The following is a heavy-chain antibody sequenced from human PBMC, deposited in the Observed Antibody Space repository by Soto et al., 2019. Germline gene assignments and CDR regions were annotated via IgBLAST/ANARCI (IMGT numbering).Heavy chain of an antibody. V-gene: IGHV3-23*01. CDR2: ISGSGGSR. CDR3: AKRMTLKYCSGGSCSRGYYFDY. J-gene: IGHJ4*02. Sequence: EVQLLESGGGLVQPGGSLRLSCAASGFTFSSYAMSWVRQAPGKGLEWVSAISGSGGSRYYADSVKGRFTISRDNSKNTQYLQMNSLRAEDTAVYYCAKRMTLKYCSGGSCSRGYYFDYWGQGTLVTVSS. D-gene: IGHD2-15*01. CDR1: GFTFSSYA.